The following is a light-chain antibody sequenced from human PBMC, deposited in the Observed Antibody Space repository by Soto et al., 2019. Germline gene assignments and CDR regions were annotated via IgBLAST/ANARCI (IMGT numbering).Light chain of an antibody. CDR3: QQYNNWPPYT. J-gene: IGKJ2*01. Sequence: EIVMTQSPATLSVSPGERATLSCRASQSVSSNLAWYQQKPGQAPRLLIYGASTRATGTPARFGGSGSGTEFTLTISSLQSEDFAAYYCQQYNNWPPYTFGQGTMVDIK. CDR1: QSVSSN. CDR2: GAS. V-gene: IGKV3-15*01.